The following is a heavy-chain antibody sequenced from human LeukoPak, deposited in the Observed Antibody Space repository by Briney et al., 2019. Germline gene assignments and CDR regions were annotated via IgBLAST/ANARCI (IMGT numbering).Heavy chain of an antibody. CDR1: GFSFNSYA. V-gene: IGHV3-30-3*01. CDR2: ISYDGSII. J-gene: IGHJ4*02. CDR3: ARDRRYCSGGSCYFDYFFDY. D-gene: IGHD2-15*01. Sequence: GGSLRLSCATSGFSFNSYAVHWVRQAPGKGLEWVAVISYDGSIIFYAASVKGRFTISRDNSQNTLCLQMNSLRTEDTALYFCARDRRYCSGGSCYFDYFFDYWGQGTLVTVSS.